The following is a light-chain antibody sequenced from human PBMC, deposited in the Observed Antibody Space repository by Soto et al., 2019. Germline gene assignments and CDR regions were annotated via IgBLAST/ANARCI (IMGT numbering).Light chain of an antibody. Sequence: QSVLTQAPSASETPGQRVTISCSGGSSNIGRNTVNWYQQLPGTAPKLLIYSNNRRPSGVPDRFSGSKSGTSASLAISGLQSEDESDYYCAAWDDSLTDYGCGTGTEAT. CDR1: SSNIGRNT. CDR3: AAWDDSLTDYG. J-gene: IGLJ1*01. V-gene: IGLV1-44*01. CDR2: SNN.